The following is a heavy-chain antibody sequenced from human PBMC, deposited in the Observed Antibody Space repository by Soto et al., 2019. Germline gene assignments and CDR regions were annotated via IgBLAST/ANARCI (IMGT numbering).Heavy chain of an antibody. V-gene: IGHV1-46*03. CDR2: INPSIGTT. J-gene: IGHJ4*02. CDR3: ISTLGARFDY. CDR1: GYTFTSQN. Sequence: QVQLVQSGAEVKKPGASVKVSCKASGYTFTSQNMHWVRQAPGQGLEWMGVINPSIGTTTYAQKFQGRVTMNSDTSTSSVYMEGSSLRSEDTAVYYCISTLGARFDYWGQGTLVTVSS. D-gene: IGHD1-26*01.